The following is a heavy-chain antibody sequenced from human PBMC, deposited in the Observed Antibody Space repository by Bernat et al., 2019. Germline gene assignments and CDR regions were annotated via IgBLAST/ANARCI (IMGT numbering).Heavy chain of an antibody. J-gene: IGHJ4*02. CDR3: AKDPLLYGSGSYCFDY. Sequence: QVQLVESGGGVVQPGRSLRLSCAASGFTFSSCGMHWVRQAPGKGLEWVAFISYDGSNQYYTDSVKGRFTISRDESKNTLYLQMNGLRAEDTAVYYCAKDPLLYGSGSYCFDYWGQGTLVTVSS. V-gene: IGHV3-30*18. CDR2: ISYDGSNQ. D-gene: IGHD3-10*01. CDR1: GFTFSSCG.